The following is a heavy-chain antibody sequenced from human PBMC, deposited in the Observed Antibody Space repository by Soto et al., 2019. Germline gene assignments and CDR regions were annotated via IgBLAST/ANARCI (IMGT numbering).Heavy chain of an antibody. CDR2: IYYSGST. J-gene: IGHJ4*02. CDR1: GVSISSGGYY. Sequence: QVQLQESGPGLVKPSQTLSLTCTVSGVSISSGGYYWSWIRQHTGKGLEWIGYIYYSGSTYYKPSRQSQVTVSVDTSKNQYSLKLSSVTAADTAVYYCAREGDYGDYGSDYWGQGTLVTVSS. V-gene: IGHV4-31*01. D-gene: IGHD4-17*01. CDR3: AREGDYGDYGSDY.